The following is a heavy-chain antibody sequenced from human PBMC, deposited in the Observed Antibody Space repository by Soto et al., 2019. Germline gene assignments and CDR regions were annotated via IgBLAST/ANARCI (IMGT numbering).Heavy chain of an antibody. CDR1: GGSISSSSYY. D-gene: IGHD5-18*01. V-gene: IGHV4-39*01. CDR2: IYYSGST. Sequence: PSETLSLTCTVSGGSISSSSYYWGWIRQPPGKGLEWIGSIYYSGSTNYNPSLTSRVTISVDTSKNQFSLKLSSVTAADTAVYYCARHRYSYGVYYFDYWGQGTLVTAPQ. CDR3: ARHRYSYGVYYFDY. J-gene: IGHJ4*02.